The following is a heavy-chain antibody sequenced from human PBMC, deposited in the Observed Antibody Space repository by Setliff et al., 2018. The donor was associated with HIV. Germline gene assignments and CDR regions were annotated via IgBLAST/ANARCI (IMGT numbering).Heavy chain of an antibody. Sequence: ASVKVSCKASGYTFTTYGISWVRQAPGQGPEWMGWINTETGNPMYAQGFRGRLVFSLDSSVNTAYPQINSLKTEDTAMYYCARVGSYWSTFDYWGQGALVTVSS. D-gene: IGHD2-8*02. V-gene: IGHV7-4-1*02. CDR1: GYTFTTYG. CDR2: INTETGNP. J-gene: IGHJ4*02. CDR3: ARVGSYWSTFDY.